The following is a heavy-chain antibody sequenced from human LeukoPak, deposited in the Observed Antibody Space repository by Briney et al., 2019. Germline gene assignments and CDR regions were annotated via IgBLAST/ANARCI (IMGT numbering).Heavy chain of an antibody. V-gene: IGHV3-23*01. CDR2: ISGSGGST. J-gene: IGHJ6*03. D-gene: IGHD2-15*01. CDR3: AKILGYYYYYMDV. Sequence: GGSLRLTCAASGFTYSSYAMSWVRQAPGKGLEWVSAISGSGGSTYYADSVKGRFTISRDNSKNTLYLQMNSLRAEDTAVYYCAKILGYYYYYMDVWGKGTTVTVSS. CDR1: GFTYSSYA.